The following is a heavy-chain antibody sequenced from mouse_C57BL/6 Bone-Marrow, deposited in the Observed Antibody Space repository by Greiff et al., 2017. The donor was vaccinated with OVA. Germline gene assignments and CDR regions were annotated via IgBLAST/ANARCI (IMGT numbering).Heavy chain of an antibody. J-gene: IGHJ1*03. D-gene: IGHD4-1*01. V-gene: IGHV1-69*01. CDR3: ARSANWGWYFDV. Sequence: VQLQQPGAELVMPGASVKLSCKASGYTFTSYWMHWVKRRPGQGLEWIGEIDPSDSYTNYNQKFKGKSTLTVDKSSSTAYMQLSSLTSEDSAVYYCARSANWGWYFDVWGTGTTVTVSS. CDR2: IDPSDSYT. CDR1: GYTFTSYW.